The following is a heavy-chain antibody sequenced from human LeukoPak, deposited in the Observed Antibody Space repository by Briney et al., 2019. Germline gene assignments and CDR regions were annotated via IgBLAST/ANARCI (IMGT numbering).Heavy chain of an antibody. J-gene: IGHJ6*03. CDR3: ARILDSSGRGYYYYYMDV. V-gene: IGHV3-64*01. CDR1: GFTFSSYA. Sequence: PGGSLRLSCAASGFTFSSYAMHWVRQAPGKGLEYVSAISSNGGSTYYANSVKGRFTISRDNSKNTLYLQMGSLRAEDMAVYYCARILDSSGRGYYYYYMDVWGKGTTVTISS. CDR2: ISSNGGST. D-gene: IGHD3-22*01.